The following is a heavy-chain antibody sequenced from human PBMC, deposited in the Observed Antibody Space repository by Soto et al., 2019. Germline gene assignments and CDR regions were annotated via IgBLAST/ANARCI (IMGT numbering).Heavy chain of an antibody. Sequence: TLSLTCAVYGGSFSGYYWSWIRQPPGKGLEWIGEINHSGSTNYNPSLKSRVTISVDTSKNQFSLKLSSVTAADTAVYYCARLARHSYYYGMDVWGQGTTVTVSS. CDR2: INHSGST. V-gene: IGHV4-34*01. CDR3: ARLARHSYYYGMDV. D-gene: IGHD6-6*01. CDR1: GGSFSGYY. J-gene: IGHJ6*02.